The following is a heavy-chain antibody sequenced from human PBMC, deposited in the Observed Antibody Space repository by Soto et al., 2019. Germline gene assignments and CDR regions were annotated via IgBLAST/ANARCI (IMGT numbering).Heavy chain of an antibody. V-gene: IGHV3-23*01. D-gene: IGHD3-10*01. J-gene: IGHJ6*02. CDR3: GGGPDYRNNYYYGMDV. CDR1: GFIFDSYA. Sequence: GGSLRLSCTASGFIFDSYAMSWVRQAPGKGLECISTISGSGHNTYYADSVKGRFTISRDSSKDTVYLQMNNLRADDTGFYFCGGGPDYRNNYYYGMDVWRQGTTVTVSS. CDR2: ISGSGHNT.